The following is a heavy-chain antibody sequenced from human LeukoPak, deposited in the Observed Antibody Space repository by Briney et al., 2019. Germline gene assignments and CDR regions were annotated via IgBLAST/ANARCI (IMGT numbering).Heavy chain of an antibody. V-gene: IGHV5-51*01. D-gene: IGHD3-22*01. CDR2: IFPGDSDT. CDR3: ARRGYCDSTGYYTFDY. CDR1: GYKFSNYW. J-gene: IGHJ4*02. Sequence: PGESLKISCTGSGYKFSNYWIGWVRQMPDKGLEWMAIIFPGDSDTRYSPSFQGQVTISVDKSINTAYLQWSSLKASDTAMYYCARRGYCDSTGYYTFDYWGQGTQVTVSS.